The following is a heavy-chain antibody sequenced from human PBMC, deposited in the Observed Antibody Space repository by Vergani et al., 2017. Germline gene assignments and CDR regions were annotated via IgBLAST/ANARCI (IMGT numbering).Heavy chain of an antibody. CDR1: CGSISSGTYY. V-gene: IGHV4-31*03. J-gene: IGHJ4*02. CDR2: IYYSGSP. D-gene: IGHD3-9*01. Sequence: QVQLQESGPRLVKPSQTLSLTCTFSCGSISSGTYYWSSIRQHPGKGLEWLADIYYSGSPSYNPSLKSRITRSVDTSKNQFSLKLSSVTAADTAVYYCARGVLNPNYYDIAYYFDYWGQGTLVTVSS. CDR3: ARGVLNPNYYDIAYYFDY.